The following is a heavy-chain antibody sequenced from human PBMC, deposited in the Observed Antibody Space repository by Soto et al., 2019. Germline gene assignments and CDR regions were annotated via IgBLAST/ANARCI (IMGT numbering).Heavy chain of an antibody. CDR2: ISYDGSNK. J-gene: IGHJ3*02. Sequence: WIRQPPGKGLEWVAVISYDGSNKYYADSVKGRFTISRDNSKNTLYLQMNSLRAEDTAVYYCAKGGDIVVVVAADAFDIWGQGTMVTVSS. V-gene: IGHV3-30*18. D-gene: IGHD2-15*01. CDR3: AKGGDIVVVVAADAFDI.